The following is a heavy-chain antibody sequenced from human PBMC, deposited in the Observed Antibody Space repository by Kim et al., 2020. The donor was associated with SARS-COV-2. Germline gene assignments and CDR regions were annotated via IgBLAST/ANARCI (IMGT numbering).Heavy chain of an antibody. Sequence: TPSLKRRVTMSVDTSKNQFSLKLSAVTAADTAVYYCARTAGPPPVGAFDIWGQGTMVTVSS. V-gene: IGHV4-4*07. CDR3: ARTAGPPPVGAFDI. J-gene: IGHJ3*02.